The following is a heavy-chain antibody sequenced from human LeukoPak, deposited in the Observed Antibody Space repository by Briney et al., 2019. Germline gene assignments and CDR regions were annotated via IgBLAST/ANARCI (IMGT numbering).Heavy chain of an antibody. D-gene: IGHD5-18*01. V-gene: IGHV1-2*02. CDR1: ACTFIGNY. CDR2: IDANNGDT. CDR3: ERHTSSVTLYFFDY. Sequence: ASVKISYKSSACTFIGNYIHAIRQAPGQGLEWMGWIDANNGDTKSAQKFQGRVTMSRDTSISTAYMDLSSLSPDDAAVYSCERHTSSVTLYFFDYWGQGALVTVSS. J-gene: IGHJ4*02.